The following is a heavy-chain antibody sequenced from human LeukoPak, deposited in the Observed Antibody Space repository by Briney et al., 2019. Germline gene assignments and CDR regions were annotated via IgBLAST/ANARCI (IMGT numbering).Heavy chain of an antibody. CDR2: IYYSGST. D-gene: IGHD5-24*01. CDR3: ARVSRDGYNWYAFDI. V-gene: IGHV4-59*01. CDR1: GGSISSYY. J-gene: IGHJ3*02. Sequence: ASETLSLTCTVSGGSISSYYWSWIRQPPGKGLEWIGYIYYSGSTNYNPSLKSRVTISVDTSKNQFSLKLSSVTAADTAVYYCARVSRDGYNWYAFDIWGQGTMVTVSS.